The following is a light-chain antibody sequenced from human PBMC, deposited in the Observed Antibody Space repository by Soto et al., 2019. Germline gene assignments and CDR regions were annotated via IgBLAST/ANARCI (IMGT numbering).Light chain of an antibody. J-gene: IGKJ5*01. CDR2: AAS. CDR3: QKYSSVIT. Sequence: DIQMTKSQSSLSASVGDRVTITSRASQGISNFLAWYQQKPGKVPKLLISAASTLQSGVPSRFSGSGSGTDFTLTITSLQPEDVATYYCQKYSSVITFGQGTRLEIK. V-gene: IGKV1-27*01. CDR1: QGISNF.